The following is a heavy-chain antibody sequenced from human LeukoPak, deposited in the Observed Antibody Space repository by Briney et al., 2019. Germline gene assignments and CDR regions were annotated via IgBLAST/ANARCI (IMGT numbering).Heavy chain of an antibody. CDR2: ISSGSKYI. CDR3: AREQFRNDIYDDFDY. V-gene: IGHV3-21*01. Sequence: GGSLRLSCAASGFSLRSSEMNWVRQAPGKGLEWVSSISSGSKYIYYADSLKGRFTISRDNAKNSLYLQMNSLIADDTAVYYCAREQFRNDIYDDFDYWGQGTQVTVSS. J-gene: IGHJ4*02. CDR1: GFSLRSSE. D-gene: IGHD3-22*01.